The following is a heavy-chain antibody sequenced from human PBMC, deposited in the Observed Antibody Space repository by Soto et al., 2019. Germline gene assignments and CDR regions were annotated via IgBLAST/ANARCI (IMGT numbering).Heavy chain of an antibody. V-gene: IGHV3-30-3*01. Sequence: QVQLAESGGGVVQPGRSLRLSCAASGFSFSNYAFHWVRQAPGKGLEWVAVTSYDGGNKYYADPVKGRFTISRDNSKNTLYLQMNSLRPEDTAVYYCARESAAGLYYYYGMDVWGQGTTVTVSS. J-gene: IGHJ6*02. CDR1: GFSFSNYA. CDR3: ARESAAGLYYYYGMDV. CDR2: TSYDGGNK. D-gene: IGHD6-13*01.